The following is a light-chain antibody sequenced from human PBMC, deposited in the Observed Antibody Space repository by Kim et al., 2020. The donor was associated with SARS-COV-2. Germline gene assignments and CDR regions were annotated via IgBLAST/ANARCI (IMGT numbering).Light chain of an antibody. V-gene: IGLV3-19*01. Sequence: VALGTTSRTTRQGDILRTSYTTWLQQKPGQAPIVVFYAKNNRPSGIPARFSGSSSGNTASLTIAATQADDEADYYCNSRDNNDNVLFGGGTQLTVL. J-gene: IGLJ2*01. CDR2: AKN. CDR3: NSRDNNDNVL. CDR1: ILRTSY.